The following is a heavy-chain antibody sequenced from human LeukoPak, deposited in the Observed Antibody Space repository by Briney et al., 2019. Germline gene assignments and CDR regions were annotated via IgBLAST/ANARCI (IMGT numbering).Heavy chain of an antibody. CDR1: GGPITSNF. J-gene: IGHJ4*02. Sequence: PSETLSLTCTVSGGPITSNFWSWIRQPPRKGLEWIGYLYNTVNPNYSPSLKSRATISGNTSKNQLSLKLNSLRAADTAVYYCARAKPDCNPPDYWGQGILVTVSS. CDR3: ARAKPDCNPPDY. V-gene: IGHV4-59*12. CDR2: LYNTVNP. D-gene: IGHD2/OR15-2a*01.